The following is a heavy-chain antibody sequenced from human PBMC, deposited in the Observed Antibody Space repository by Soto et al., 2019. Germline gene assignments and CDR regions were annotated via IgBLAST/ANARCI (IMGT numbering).Heavy chain of an antibody. CDR1: GFTFSSYA. CDR2: ISGSGGST. Sequence: PGGSLRLSCAASGFTFSSYAMSWVRQAPGKGLEWVSAISGSGGSTYYADSVKGRFTISRDNSKNTLYLQMSSLRSEDTAVYYCASGEFGITMIVVVRGEPRTIKRWAFDIWGQGTMVTVSS. CDR3: ASGEFGITMIVVVRGEPRTIKRWAFDI. V-gene: IGHV3-23*01. D-gene: IGHD3-22*01. J-gene: IGHJ3*02.